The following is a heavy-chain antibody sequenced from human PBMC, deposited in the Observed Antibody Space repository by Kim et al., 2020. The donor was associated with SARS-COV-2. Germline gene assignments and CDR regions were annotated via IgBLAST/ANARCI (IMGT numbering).Heavy chain of an antibody. CDR1: GFTFSSYG. V-gene: IGHV3-30*18. CDR3: AKDMRYYDILTGYLARMDYSYNGMDV. D-gene: IGHD3-9*01. Sequence: GGSLRLSCAASGFTFSSYGMHWVRQAPGKGLEWVAVISYDGSNKYYADSVKGRFTISRDNSKNTLYLQMNSLRAEDTAMYYCAKDMRYYDILTGYLARMDYSYNGMDVWGQGTTVTVSS. CDR2: ISYDGSNK. J-gene: IGHJ6*02.